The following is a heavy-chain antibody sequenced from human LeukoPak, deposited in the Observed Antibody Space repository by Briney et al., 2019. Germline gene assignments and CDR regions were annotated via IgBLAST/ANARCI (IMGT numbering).Heavy chain of an antibody. CDR1: GYTLTKVS. CDR3: AAERGLHGFDI. V-gene: IGHV1-24*01. CDR2: FNPEDGKI. J-gene: IGHJ3*02. Sequence: ASVKVSCKVSGYTLTKVSIHWVRQVPGKGLEWMGGFNPEDGKIILAQRFQGRVTMTEDTPADTAYMELKSLRSEDTAVYFCAAERGLHGFDIWGQGKLVTVSS.